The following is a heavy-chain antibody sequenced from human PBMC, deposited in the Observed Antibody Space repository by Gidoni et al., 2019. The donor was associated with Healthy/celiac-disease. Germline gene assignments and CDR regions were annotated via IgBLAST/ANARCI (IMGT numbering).Heavy chain of an antibody. CDR3: ASSLRYFDWFESY. J-gene: IGHJ4*02. CDR2: ISGSGGST. Sequence: EVQLLESGGGLVQPGGSLRLSCAASGFTFSSYAMGWVRQAPGKGLDWVSAISGSGGSTYYADSVKGRFTISRDNSKNTLYLQMNSLRAEDTAVYYCASSLRYFDWFESYWGQGTLVTVSS. D-gene: IGHD3-9*01. CDR1: GFTFSSYA. V-gene: IGHV3-23*01.